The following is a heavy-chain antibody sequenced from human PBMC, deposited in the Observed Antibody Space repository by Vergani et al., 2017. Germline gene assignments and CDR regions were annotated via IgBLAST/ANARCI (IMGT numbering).Heavy chain of an antibody. Sequence: QVQLVQSGAEVKKPGASVKVSCKASGYTFTSYGISWVRQAPGQGLEWMGWISAYNGNTNYAQKLQGRVTMTTDTSTSTAYMELRSLRSDDKAVYYCGRDGGELLEYYYYYGMDVWGQGTTVTVSS. CDR2: ISAYNGNT. CDR3: GRDGGELLEYYYYYGMDV. CDR1: GYTFTSYG. D-gene: IGHD3-10*01. V-gene: IGHV1-18*01. J-gene: IGHJ6*02.